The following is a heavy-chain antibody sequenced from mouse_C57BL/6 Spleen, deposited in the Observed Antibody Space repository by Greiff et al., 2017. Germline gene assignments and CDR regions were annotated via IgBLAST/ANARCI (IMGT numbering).Heavy chain of an antibody. CDR1: GYTFTDYN. V-gene: IGHV1-22*01. D-gene: IGHD1-1*01. CDR2: INPNNGGT. J-gene: IGHJ2*01. CDR3: APYYYGRPY. Sequence: VQLQQSGPELVKPGASVKMSCKASGYTFTDYNMHWVKQSHGKSLEWIGYINPNNGGTSYNQKFKGKATLTVSKSSSTAYMELRSLTSEDSAVYYCAPYYYGRPYWGQGTTLTVSS.